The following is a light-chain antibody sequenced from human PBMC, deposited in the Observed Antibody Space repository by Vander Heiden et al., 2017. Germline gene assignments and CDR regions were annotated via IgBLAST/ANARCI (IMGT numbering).Light chain of an antibody. J-gene: IGLJ2*01. CDR1: KLGDKY. CDR3: QAWDSSVV. Sequence: SYELTQPPSFSVSPGPTASITCSGDKLGDKYACWYKQKPGQAPVLVIYQDSKRPSGIPERVSGSNSGNTATLTISGTQAMDEADYYCQAWDSSVVFGGGTKLTVL. CDR2: QDS. V-gene: IGLV3-1*01.